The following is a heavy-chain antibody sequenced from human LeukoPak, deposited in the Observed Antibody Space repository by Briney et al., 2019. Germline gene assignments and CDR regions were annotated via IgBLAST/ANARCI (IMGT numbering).Heavy chain of an antibody. CDR2: IKKDGSEK. Sequence: GGSLRLSCAASGFTFSGYWMTWVRQAPGKGLQWVANIKKDGSEKYYVDSVKGRFTISRDNAKNSLYLQMNSLRAEDTAVYYCVRESGYNYGTVWGQGTLVTVSS. CDR1: GFTFSGYW. CDR3: VRESGYNYGTV. J-gene: IGHJ4*02. D-gene: IGHD5-18*01. V-gene: IGHV3-7*03.